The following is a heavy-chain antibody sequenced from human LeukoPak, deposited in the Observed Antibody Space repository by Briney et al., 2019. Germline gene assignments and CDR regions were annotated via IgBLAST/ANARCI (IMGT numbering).Heavy chain of an antibody. CDR1: GGSISSYY. CDR2: IYYSGST. Sequence: SETLSLTCTVSGGSISSYYWSWIRQPPGKGLEWIGYIYYSGSTNYNPSLESRVTISVDTSKNQSTIKLSSVTAADTAVYYCARTTSSGWYSVFDYWGQGTLVTVSS. V-gene: IGHV4-59*01. D-gene: IGHD6-19*01. J-gene: IGHJ4*02. CDR3: ARTTSSGWYSVFDY.